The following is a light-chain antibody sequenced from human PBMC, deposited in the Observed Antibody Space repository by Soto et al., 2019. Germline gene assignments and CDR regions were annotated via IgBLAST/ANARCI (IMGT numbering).Light chain of an antibody. CDR3: QQYTPNSRT. CDR1: QSVSNNY. V-gene: IGKV3-20*01. Sequence: EIVLTQSPGTLSLSPVERATLSCMASQSVSNNYLAWYQQKPGQAPRLLIYGASNRATGIPDRFSGSGSGTEFTLTISSLQPDDFATYSCQQYTPNSRTFGQGTKVDIK. J-gene: IGKJ1*01. CDR2: GAS.